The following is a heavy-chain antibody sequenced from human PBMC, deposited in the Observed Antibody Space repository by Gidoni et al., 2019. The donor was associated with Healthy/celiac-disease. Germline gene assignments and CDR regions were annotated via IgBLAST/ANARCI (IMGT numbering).Heavy chain of an antibody. Sequence: AEVRKPGESLRISCKGSGYSFANYWISWVRQMPGKGLEWMGRIDPTDSYTNYSPSFQGHVSISVDKSINTAYLQWSSLKASDTAIYYCARHGLPGDHNWFDPWGQGTLVTVSS. J-gene: IGHJ5*02. D-gene: IGHD2-21*02. CDR3: ARHGLPGDHNWFDP. CDR2: IDPTDSYT. V-gene: IGHV5-10-1*01. CDR1: GYSFANYW.